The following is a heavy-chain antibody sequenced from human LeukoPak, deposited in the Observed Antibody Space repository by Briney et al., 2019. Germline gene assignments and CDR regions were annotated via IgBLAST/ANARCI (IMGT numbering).Heavy chain of an antibody. Sequence: SGTLSLTCAVCGGSISSYYWSWIRQPPAKGLEWTGYIYYSGSTNYNPSLKSRVTISVDTSKNQFSLKLSYVTDADTPVYYCARRLYYYDSSGYQHNWFDPWGQGTLVTVSS. J-gene: IGHJ5*02. D-gene: IGHD3-22*01. CDR3: ARRLYYYDSSGYQHNWFDP. CDR2: IYYSGST. CDR1: GGSISSYY. V-gene: IGHV4-59*08.